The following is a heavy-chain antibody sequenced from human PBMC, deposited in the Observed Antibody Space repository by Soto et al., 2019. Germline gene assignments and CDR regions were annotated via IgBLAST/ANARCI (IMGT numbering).Heavy chain of an antibody. V-gene: IGHV3-74*01. CDR3: TTAFEH. J-gene: IGHJ4*02. Sequence: EVQLVESGGGSVQPGGSLRLSCPASGITLSHFWMHWVRQAPGKGLVWVARIDNDGGGTSYADFAKGRFTISKDDAKNTLYLQMNSLRAEDTALYYCTTAFEHWGRGTLVTVSS. CDR1: GITLSHFW. CDR2: IDNDGGGT.